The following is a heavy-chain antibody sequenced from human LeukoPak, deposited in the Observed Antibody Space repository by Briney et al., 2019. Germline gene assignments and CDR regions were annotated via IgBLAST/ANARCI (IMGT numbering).Heavy chain of an antibody. J-gene: IGHJ4*02. CDR3: AREPSRFGVVTYRDLDY. Sequence: TGGSLRLSCAASGFTVSSNYMSWVRQAPGKGLEWVSVIYSGGSTYYADSVKGRFTISRDNPKNTLYLQMNSLRAEDTAVYYCAREPSRFGVVTYRDLDYWGQGTLVTVSS. V-gene: IGHV3-53*01. CDR1: GFTVSSNY. D-gene: IGHD3-3*01. CDR2: IYSGGST.